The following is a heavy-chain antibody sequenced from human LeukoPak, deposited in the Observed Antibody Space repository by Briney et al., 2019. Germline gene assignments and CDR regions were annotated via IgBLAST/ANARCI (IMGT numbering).Heavy chain of an antibody. V-gene: IGHV4-39*07. CDR3: ARDPGGYPRDY. J-gene: IGHJ4*02. Sequence: SETLSLTCTVSGGSISSSSYYWGWIRQPPGKGLEWIGSVYYSGSTYYNPSLKSRVTISVDTSKNQFSLKLSSVTAADTAVYYCARDPGGYPRDYWGQGTLVTVSS. CDR2: VYYSGST. D-gene: IGHD1-26*01. CDR1: GGSISSSSYY.